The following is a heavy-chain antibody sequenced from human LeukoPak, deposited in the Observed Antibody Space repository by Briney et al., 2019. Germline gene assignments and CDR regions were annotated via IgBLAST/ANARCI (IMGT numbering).Heavy chain of an antibody. V-gene: IGHV3-7*01. Sequence: TGGSLRLSCAASGFTFSSYAMSWVRQAPGKGLEWVANIKQDGSEKYYVDSVKGRFTISRDNAKNSLYLQMNSLRAEDTAVYYCARWVVVVPAAIYYFDYWGQGALVTVSS. CDR1: GFTFSSYA. D-gene: IGHD2-2*01. CDR2: IKQDGSEK. CDR3: ARWVVVVPAAIYYFDY. J-gene: IGHJ4*02.